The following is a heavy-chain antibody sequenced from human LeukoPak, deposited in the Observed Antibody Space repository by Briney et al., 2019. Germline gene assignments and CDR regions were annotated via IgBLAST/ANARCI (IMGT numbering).Heavy chain of an antibody. V-gene: IGHV4-4*07. CDR1: GGTISSYY. J-gene: IGHJ4*02. CDR2: IYTGGST. CDR3: ARAARPGYWDSTAFDY. D-gene: IGHD6-13*01. Sequence: SETLSLTCTVSGGTISSYYWSWIRQPAGKGLEWIGRIYTGGSTYYHPSLKSRVTISVDTSKNQFSLKLSSVTAADTAVYYCARAARPGYWDSTAFDYWGQGTLVTVSS.